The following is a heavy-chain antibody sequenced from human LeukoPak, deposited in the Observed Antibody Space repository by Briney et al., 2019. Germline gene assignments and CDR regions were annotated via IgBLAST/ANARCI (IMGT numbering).Heavy chain of an antibody. J-gene: IGHJ4*02. CDR3: AKDGGGWYTSGWYYFDY. V-gene: IGHV3-23*01. CDR1: GFTFSSYG. Sequence: GGSLRLSCAASGFTFSSYGMHWVRQAPGKGLEWVSSISHSGGSTYYADSVKGRFTISRDSSKNTVYLQMNSLRAEDTAVYYCAKDGGGWYTSGWYYFDYWGQGTLVTVSS. D-gene: IGHD6-19*01. CDR2: ISHSGGST.